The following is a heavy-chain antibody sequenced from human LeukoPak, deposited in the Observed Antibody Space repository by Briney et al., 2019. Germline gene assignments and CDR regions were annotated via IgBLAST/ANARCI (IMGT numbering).Heavy chain of an antibody. CDR3: ARGGTVTTFDY. CDR1: GFIFSDYW. J-gene: IGHJ4*02. CDR2: INSDGSTT. V-gene: IGHV3-74*01. D-gene: IGHD4-17*01. Sequence: PGGSLRLSCAASGFIFSDYWMHWVRQAPGKGLVWVSRINSDGSTTRYADSVKGRFTISRDNAGNTLYLQMNSLRGEDTAVYYCARGGTVTTFDYWGQGTLVTVSS.